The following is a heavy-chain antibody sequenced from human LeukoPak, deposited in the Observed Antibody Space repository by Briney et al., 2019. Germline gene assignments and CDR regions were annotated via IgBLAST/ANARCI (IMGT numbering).Heavy chain of an antibody. CDR2: IRYDGSNK. V-gene: IGHV3-30*02. J-gene: IGHJ4*02. CDR1: GFTFSSYG. CDR3: ARHPNWNFDS. D-gene: IGHD1-1*01. Sequence: GGSLRLSCAASGFTFSSYGMHWVRQAPGKGLEWVAFIRYDGSNKYYADSVKGRFTISRDNDKNSLYLQMNNLRAEDTAVYYCARHPNWNFDSWGQGTLVTVSS.